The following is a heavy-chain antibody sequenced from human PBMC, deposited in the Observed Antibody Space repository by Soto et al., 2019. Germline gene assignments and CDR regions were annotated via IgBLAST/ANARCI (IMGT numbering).Heavy chain of an antibody. CDR3: ARDYGDYAIDY. J-gene: IGHJ4*02. CDR2: INPSGGST. Sequence: ASVKVSCKASGYTFTIYYMHWVLQAPGQGLEWMGIINPSGGSTSYAQKFQGRVTMTRDTSTSTVYMELSSLRSEDTAVYYCARDYGDYAIDYWGQGTLVTVSS. D-gene: IGHD4-17*01. CDR1: GYTFTIYY. V-gene: IGHV1-46*03.